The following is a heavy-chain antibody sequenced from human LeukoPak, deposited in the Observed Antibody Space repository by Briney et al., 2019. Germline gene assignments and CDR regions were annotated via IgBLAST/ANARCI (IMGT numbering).Heavy chain of an antibody. J-gene: IGHJ5*02. D-gene: IGHD3-3*01. CDR2: IYHSGST. V-gene: IGHV4-38-2*02. CDR3: ARVGQDINFHWFDP. Sequence: PSETLSLTCTVSGYSINSNYYWGWIRQPPGKGLEWIGSIYHSGSTYYNPSLKSRITMSVDTSKNQFSLKMTSVTAADTAVYYRARVGQDINFHWFDPWGQGTLVTVSS. CDR1: GYSINSNYY.